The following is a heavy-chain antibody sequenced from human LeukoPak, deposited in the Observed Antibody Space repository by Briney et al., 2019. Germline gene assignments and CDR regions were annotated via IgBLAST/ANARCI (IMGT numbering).Heavy chain of an antibody. D-gene: IGHD2-2*01. Sequence: SETLSLTCTASGGSISSYYWSWIRQPPGKGLEWIGYIYYSGSTNYNPSLKSRVTISVDTSKNQFSLKLSSVTAADTAVYYCARREVCSSTSCYVGWFDPWGQGTLVTVSS. J-gene: IGHJ5*02. CDR3: ARREVCSSTSCYVGWFDP. CDR2: IYYSGST. CDR1: GGSISSYY. V-gene: IGHV4-59*01.